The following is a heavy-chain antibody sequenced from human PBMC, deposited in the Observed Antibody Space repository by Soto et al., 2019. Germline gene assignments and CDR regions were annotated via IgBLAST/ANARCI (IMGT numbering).Heavy chain of an antibody. Sequence: EVQLVESGGGLVQPGRSLRLSCAASGFTFDDYAMHWVRRVPGKGLEWVSSITWNSNVIGYADSVKGRLTISRDNAKNSLYLQMNSLRPEDTALYYCAKGGPDAFCSGGRCYFDYWGQGALVTVSS. D-gene: IGHD2-15*01. CDR1: GFTFDDYA. CDR2: ITWNSNVI. V-gene: IGHV3-9*01. J-gene: IGHJ4*02. CDR3: AKGGPDAFCSGGRCYFDY.